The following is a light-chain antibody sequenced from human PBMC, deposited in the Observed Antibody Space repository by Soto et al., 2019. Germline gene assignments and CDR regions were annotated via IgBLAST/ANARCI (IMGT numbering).Light chain of an antibody. Sequence: EIVMTQYPATLSVSPGERATLSCRASQSVSSDLAWYHQKPGQAPRLLIYGASTRATGIPARFSGSGSVTEFTLTINCRQSEDFAVYYCQQYNNWPRTFGQRTKVDI. CDR3: QQYNNWPRT. CDR1: QSVSSD. J-gene: IGKJ1*01. CDR2: GAS. V-gene: IGKV3-15*01.